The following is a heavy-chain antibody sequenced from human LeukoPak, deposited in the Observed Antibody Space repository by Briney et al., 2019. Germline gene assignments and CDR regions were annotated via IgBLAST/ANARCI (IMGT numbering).Heavy chain of an antibody. CDR1: GGSISDSL. D-gene: IGHD3-9*01. CDR2: IHISGST. J-gene: IGHJ3*02. V-gene: IGHV4-4*07. Sequence: SETLSLTCTVSGGSISDSLWSWIRQPAGRGLEWIGRIHISGSTNYNPSLTSRVTMSVDTSKNQASLKLSSVTAADTAVYYCARPGFDRGAFDIWGQGTMVTVSS. CDR3: ARPGFDRGAFDI.